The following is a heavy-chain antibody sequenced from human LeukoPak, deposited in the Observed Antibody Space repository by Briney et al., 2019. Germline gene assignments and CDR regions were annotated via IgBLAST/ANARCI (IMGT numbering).Heavy chain of an antibody. V-gene: IGHV3-7*03. CDR2: IRDDGSQK. Sequence: GGSLRLSCAASGFTFSGYWMTWVRQAPGKGLEWVANIRDDGSQKYYVDPVKGRFTVSRDNAKNSLYLQINSLRAEDTAVYYCARGSGWCDYWGQGTLVTVSS. CDR1: GFTFSGYW. D-gene: IGHD6-19*01. J-gene: IGHJ4*02. CDR3: ARGSGWCDY.